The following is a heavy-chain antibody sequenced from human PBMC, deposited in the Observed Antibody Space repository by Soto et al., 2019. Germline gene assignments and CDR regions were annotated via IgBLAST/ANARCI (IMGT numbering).Heavy chain of an antibody. Sequence: EVQLLESGGGLVQPGGSLRLSCAASGFTFSSYAMSWVRQAPGKGLEWVSAISGSGGSTYYADSVKGRFTISRDNSKNTLYLKMNSLRAEDTDVYSCAKGLITMIVGVTSDYWGQGTLVTVSS. CDR2: ISGSGGST. V-gene: IGHV3-23*01. D-gene: IGHD3-22*01. J-gene: IGHJ4*02. CDR1: GFTFSSYA. CDR3: AKGLITMIVGVTSDY.